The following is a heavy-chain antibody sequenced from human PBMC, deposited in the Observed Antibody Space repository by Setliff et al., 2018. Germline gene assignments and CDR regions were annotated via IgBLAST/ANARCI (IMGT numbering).Heavy chain of an antibody. Sequence: SVKVSCKASGDSFSNYAISWVRQAPGQGLEWMGGLIPMFGTPGYAQKFQDRVTITTDESTSTAYMELDSLRSEDTAVYYCARSPAVLGIVYLDPWGQGTLVTVSS. V-gene: IGHV1-69*05. CDR2: LIPMFGTP. CDR3: ARSPAVLGIVYLDP. J-gene: IGHJ5*02. D-gene: IGHD2-15*01. CDR1: GDSFSNYA.